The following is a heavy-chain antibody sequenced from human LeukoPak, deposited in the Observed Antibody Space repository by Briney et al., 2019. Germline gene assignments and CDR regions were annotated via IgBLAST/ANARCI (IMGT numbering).Heavy chain of an antibody. CDR3: AKARGTVVPPFDY. J-gene: IGHJ4*02. D-gene: IGHD3-22*01. CDR1: GFTFSSYA. CDR2: ISGSGGST. V-gene: IGHV3-23*01. Sequence: PGGSLRLSCAASGFTFSSYAMSWSRQAPGQGLEWVSSISGSGGSTYYADSVKGRFTVSRDNSKNTLYLQMNSLRAEDTAVCYCAKARGTVVPPFDYWGQGTLATVSS.